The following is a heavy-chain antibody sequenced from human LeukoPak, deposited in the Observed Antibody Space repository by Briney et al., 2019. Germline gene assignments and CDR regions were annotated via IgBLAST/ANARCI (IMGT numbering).Heavy chain of an antibody. CDR2: NYFSGST. Sequence: PSETLSLTCTISAGSISSSSYYWGWIRQPPGKGLEWIGSNYFSGSTYYNPSLKSRVTISVGTSKNQFSLKLSSVTAADTAVYFCARGTRGNYYMDVWGKGTTVTVSS. CDR3: ARGTRGNYYMDV. J-gene: IGHJ6*03. CDR1: AGSISSSSYY. V-gene: IGHV4-39*07. D-gene: IGHD3-16*01.